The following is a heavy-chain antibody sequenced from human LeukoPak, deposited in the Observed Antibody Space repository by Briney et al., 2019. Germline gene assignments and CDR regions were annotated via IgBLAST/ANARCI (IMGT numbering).Heavy chain of an antibody. Sequence: SETLSLTCTVSGGSLGSSTYYWGWIRQPPGKGLEWVASISYSGSTYYNPSLRSRVTMSVDTSKNQFSLKLNSVTAADTAVYYCASVPTSWLFFDYWGQGTLVTVSS. V-gene: IGHV4-39*01. CDR2: ISYSGST. CDR1: GGSLGSSTYY. CDR3: ASVPTSWLFFDY. D-gene: IGHD3-22*01. J-gene: IGHJ4*02.